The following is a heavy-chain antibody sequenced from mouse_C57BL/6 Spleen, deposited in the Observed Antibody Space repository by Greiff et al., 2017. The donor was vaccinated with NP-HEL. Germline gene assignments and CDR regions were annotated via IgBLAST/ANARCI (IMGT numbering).Heavy chain of an antibody. CDR3: ARFTTVVDGAMDY. J-gene: IGHJ4*01. Sequence: QVQLQQSGAELARPGASVKLSCKASGYTFTSYGISWVKQRTGQGLEWIGEIYPRSGNTYYNEKFKGKATLTADKSSSTAYMELRSLTSEDSAVYFCARFTTVVDGAMDYWGQGTSVTVSS. V-gene: IGHV1-81*01. CDR2: IYPRSGNT. D-gene: IGHD1-1*01. CDR1: GYTFTSYG.